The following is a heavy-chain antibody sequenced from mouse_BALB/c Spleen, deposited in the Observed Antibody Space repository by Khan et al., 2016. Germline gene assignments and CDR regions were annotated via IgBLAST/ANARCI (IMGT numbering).Heavy chain of an antibody. CDR1: GYTFTSYW. V-gene: IGHV1-87*01. D-gene: IGHD2-4*01. Sequence: QVQLQQSGAELARPGASVKLSCMASGYTFTSYWMQWVKQRPGQGLEWIGAIYPGDGDTRYTQKFKDKATLTADTSSSTAYMQLSSLASEDSAVYYCARGNSYYDYDYWGQGTTLTVSS. CDR2: IYPGDGDT. CDR3: ARGNSYYDYDY. J-gene: IGHJ2*01.